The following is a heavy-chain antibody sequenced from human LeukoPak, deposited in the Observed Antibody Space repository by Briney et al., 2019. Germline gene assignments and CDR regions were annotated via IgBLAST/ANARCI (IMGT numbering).Heavy chain of an antibody. J-gene: IGHJ6*02. V-gene: IGHV3-7*01. Sequence: PGGSLRLSCAASGFTFSNYWMSWVRQAPGKGLEWVANIKQDGGEKYYVDSVKGRSTISRDNAKNSLYLQMNSLSAEDTAVYYCARMHYNYYYDMDVWGQGTTVTVSS. CDR2: IKQDGGEK. CDR3: ARMHYNYYYDMDV. CDR1: GFTFSNYW.